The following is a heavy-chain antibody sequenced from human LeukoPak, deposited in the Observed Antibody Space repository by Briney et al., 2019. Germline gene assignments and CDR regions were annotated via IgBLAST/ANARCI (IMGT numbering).Heavy chain of an antibody. D-gene: IGHD3-10*01. CDR2: IYTSGST. CDR3: AREESFRGVVDY. Sequence: SSETLSLTCTVSGGSISSYYWSWIRQPAGKGLEWIGRIYTSGSTNHNPSLKSRVTMSVDTSKNQFSLKLSSVTVADTAVYYCAREESFRGVVDYWGQGTLVTVSS. J-gene: IGHJ4*02. V-gene: IGHV4-4*07. CDR1: GGSISSYY.